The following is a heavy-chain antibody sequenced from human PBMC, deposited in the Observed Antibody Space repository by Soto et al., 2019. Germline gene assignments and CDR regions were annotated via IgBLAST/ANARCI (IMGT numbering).Heavy chain of an antibody. CDR2: ISAYNGNT. D-gene: IGHD5-18*01. Sequence: XSVKVSCKASVYTFTSYGISWVRQAPGQGLEWMGWISAYNGNTNYAQKLQGRVTMTTDTSTSTAYMELRSLRSDDTAVYYCAREDTAMRLYYYYYGMDVWGQGTTVTVSS. CDR3: AREDTAMRLYYYYYGMDV. CDR1: VYTFTSYG. J-gene: IGHJ6*02. V-gene: IGHV1-18*04.